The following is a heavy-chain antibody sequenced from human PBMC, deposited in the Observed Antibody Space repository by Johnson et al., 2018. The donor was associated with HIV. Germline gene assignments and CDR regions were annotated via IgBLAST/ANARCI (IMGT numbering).Heavy chain of an antibody. CDR2: IYSGGRS. CDR3: ARDVTAGNDAFDI. Sequence: VQLVESGGGVVQPGTSLRLSCAASGFTFSSYGMHWVRQAPGKGLEWVSVIYSGGRSYYADSVKGRLTLSRDNSNNTLYLQMNSLRAEDTAVYYCARDVTAGNDAFDIWGQGTMVTVSS. J-gene: IGHJ3*02. V-gene: IGHV3-NL1*01. D-gene: IGHD1-1*01. CDR1: GFTFSSYG.